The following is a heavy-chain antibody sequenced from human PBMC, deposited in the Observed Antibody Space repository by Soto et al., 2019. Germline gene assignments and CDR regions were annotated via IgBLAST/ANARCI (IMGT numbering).Heavy chain of an antibody. CDR1: GFSLSTSGVG. V-gene: IGHV2-5*02. CDR3: AHSSGCKIDY. D-gene: IGHD6-19*01. Sequence: QITLKESGPTLMKPTQTLTLTCTFSGFSLSTSGVGVSWIRQPPGKALEWLTLLYWDDDKRYSPSLRNRLTITKDTSKNQVVLTMTNMDPVDTGTYYCAHSSGCKIDYWGQGTLVTVSS. J-gene: IGHJ4*02. CDR2: LYWDDDK.